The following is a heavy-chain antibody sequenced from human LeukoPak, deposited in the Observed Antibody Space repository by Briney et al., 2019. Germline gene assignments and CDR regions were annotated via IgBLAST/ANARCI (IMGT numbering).Heavy chain of an antibody. J-gene: IGHJ4*02. Sequence: SETLSLTCTVSGGSTSSSSYYWGWIRQPPGKGLEWIGSIYYSGSTYYNPSLKSRVTISVDTSKNQFSLKLSSVTAADTAVYYCARVTYYFDYWGQGTLVTVSS. CDR1: GGSTSSSSYY. V-gene: IGHV4-39*01. CDR3: ARVTYYFDY. D-gene: IGHD2-21*02. CDR2: IYYSGST.